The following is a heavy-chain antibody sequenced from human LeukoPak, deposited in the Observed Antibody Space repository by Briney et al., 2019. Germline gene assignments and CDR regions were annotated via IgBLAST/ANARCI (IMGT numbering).Heavy chain of an antibody. J-gene: IGHJ5*02. V-gene: IGHV1-2*06. Sequence: ASVKVSCKASGYTFTGYYMHWVRQAPGQGLEWMGRINPNSGGTNYAQKFQGRVTMTRDTSISTAYMELSRLRSDDTAVYYCASPHYDSSGYYHWGQGTLVTVSS. CDR2: INPNSGGT. CDR3: ASPHYDSSGYYH. CDR1: GYTFTGYY. D-gene: IGHD3-22*01.